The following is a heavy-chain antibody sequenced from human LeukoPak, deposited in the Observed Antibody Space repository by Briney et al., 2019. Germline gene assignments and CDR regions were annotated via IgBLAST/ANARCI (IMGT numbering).Heavy chain of an antibody. V-gene: IGHV4-59*01. CDR1: GGSISSYY. CDR2: IYYSGST. J-gene: IGHJ4*02. CDR3: ARDRGYSDC. Sequence: SETLSLTCTVSGGSISSYYWSWIRQPPGKGLEWIGYIYYSGSTNYNPSLKSRVTISVDTSKSQFSLKLSSVTAADMAVYYCARDRGYSDCWGQGTLVTVSS.